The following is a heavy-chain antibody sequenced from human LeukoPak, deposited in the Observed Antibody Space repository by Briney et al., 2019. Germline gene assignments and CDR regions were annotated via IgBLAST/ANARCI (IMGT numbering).Heavy chain of an antibody. D-gene: IGHD5-18*01. Sequence: SETLSLTCTVSGGSISSYYWSWIRQPPVKGLEWIGYIYYSGSTNYNPSLKSRVTISVDTSKNQFSLKLSSVTAADTAVYYCARLSGYSYGPDAFDIWGQGTMVTVSS. CDR1: GGSISSYY. CDR2: IYYSGST. CDR3: ARLSGYSYGPDAFDI. J-gene: IGHJ3*02. V-gene: IGHV4-59*08.